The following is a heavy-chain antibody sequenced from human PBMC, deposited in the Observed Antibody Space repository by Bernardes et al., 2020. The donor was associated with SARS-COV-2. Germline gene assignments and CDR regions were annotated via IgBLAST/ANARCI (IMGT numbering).Heavy chain of an antibody. CDR1: GFSLSPSGVA. J-gene: IGHJ5*02. Sequence: SGPTLLKSTQTPTLTCPFSGFSLSPSGVAVGWIRQPPGKALEWLAPIYSDDDRRYSPSLSPRLTVTKDTSANQVVLTLTNVDPLDTATYYCAHRRPSTWEGDWFDPWGQGTLVTVSS. D-gene: IGHD1-26*01. CDR2: IYSDDDR. CDR3: AHRRPSTWEGDWFDP. V-gene: IGHV2-5*02.